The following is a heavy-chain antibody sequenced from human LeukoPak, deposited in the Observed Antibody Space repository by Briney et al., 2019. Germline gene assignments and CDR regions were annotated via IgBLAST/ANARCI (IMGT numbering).Heavy chain of an antibody. CDR1: GYTFTSYG. J-gene: IGHJ4*02. V-gene: IGHV1-18*01. CDR2: ISAYNGNT. D-gene: IGHD3-3*01. CDR3: AIASGYDFWSGYYLDY. Sequence: ASVKVSCKASGYTFTSYGISWVRQAPGQGLEWMGWISAYNGNTNYAQKLQGRVTMTTDTSTSTAYMELRSLRSDDTAVYYCAIASGYDFWSGYYLDYWGQGTLVTVSS.